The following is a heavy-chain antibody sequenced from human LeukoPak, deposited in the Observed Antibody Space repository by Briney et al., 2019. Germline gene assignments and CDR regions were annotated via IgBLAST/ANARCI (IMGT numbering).Heavy chain of an antibody. D-gene: IGHD6-13*01. CDR1: GYTFTGYY. CDR3: ARGRVQQRSGGGGYYFDY. Sequence: ASVKVSCKASGYTFTGYYMHWVRQAPGQGLEWMGWINPNSGGTNYAQKFQGRVTMTRDTSISTAYMELSSLRSEDTAVYYCARGRVQQRSGGGGYYFDYWGQGTLVTVSS. V-gene: IGHV1-2*02. J-gene: IGHJ4*02. CDR2: INPNSGGT.